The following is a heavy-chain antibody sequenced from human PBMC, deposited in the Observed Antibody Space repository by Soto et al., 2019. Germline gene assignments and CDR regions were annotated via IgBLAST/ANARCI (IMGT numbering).Heavy chain of an antibody. CDR1: GFTFSSYA. V-gene: IGHV3-23*01. J-gene: IGHJ6*02. D-gene: IGHD3-22*01. CDR2: ISGSGGST. CDR3: AKDPRYYDSSDYYRPDGMDV. Sequence: PGGSLRLSCAASGFTFSSYAMSWVRQAPGKGLEWVSAISGSGGSTYYADSVKGRFTISRDNSKNTLYLQMNSLRAEDTAVYYCAKDPRYYDSSDYYRPDGMDVWGQGTTVTVSS.